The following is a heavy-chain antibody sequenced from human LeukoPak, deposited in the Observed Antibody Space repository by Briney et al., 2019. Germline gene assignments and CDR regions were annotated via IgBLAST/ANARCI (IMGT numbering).Heavy chain of an antibody. J-gene: IGHJ5*02. CDR1: GYTFTGYY. CDR3: ARQVRTMGVVKRRGFDP. Sequence: ASVKVSCTASGYTFTGYYMHWVRQAPGQGLEWMGWINPNSGGTNYAQKFQGRVTMTRDTSISTAYMELSRLRSDDTAVDYCARQVRTMGVVKRRGFDPWGQGTLVTVSS. CDR2: INPNSGGT. D-gene: IGHD3-3*01. V-gene: IGHV1-2*02.